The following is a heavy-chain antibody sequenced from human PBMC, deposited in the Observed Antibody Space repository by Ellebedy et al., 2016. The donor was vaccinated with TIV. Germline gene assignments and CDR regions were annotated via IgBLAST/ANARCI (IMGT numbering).Heavy chain of an antibody. J-gene: IGHJ3*02. D-gene: IGHD6-6*01. V-gene: IGHV4-59*12. Sequence: SETLSLTXTVSGGSISSYYWSWIRQPPGKGLEWIGYIYYSGSTYYNPSLKSRVTISIDTSENQFSLKLSSVTAADTAVYYCARDCAAPYVRAFDIWGQGTMVTVSS. CDR3: ARDCAAPYVRAFDI. CDR2: IYYSGST. CDR1: GGSISSYY.